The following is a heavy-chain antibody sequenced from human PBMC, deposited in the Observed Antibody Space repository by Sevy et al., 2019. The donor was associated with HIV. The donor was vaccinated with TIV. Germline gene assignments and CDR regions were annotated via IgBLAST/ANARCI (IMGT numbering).Heavy chain of an antibody. CDR2: ISYEGSET. CDR3: ARDGGYSIKWYPLY. Sequence: GGSLRLSCAASGFIFSTHAMHWVRQAPGEGLEWVAVISYEGSETYYSDSVKGRFTISRDNSKNTLYLQMNSLRAEDTAVYYCARDGGYSIKWYPLYWGQGTLVTVSS. CDR1: GFIFSTHA. D-gene: IGHD6-13*01. V-gene: IGHV3-30-3*01. J-gene: IGHJ4*02.